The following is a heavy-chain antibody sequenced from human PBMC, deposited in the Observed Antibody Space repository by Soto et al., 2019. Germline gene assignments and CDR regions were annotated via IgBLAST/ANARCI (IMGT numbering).Heavy chain of an antibody. CDR1: GFTFSSYS. V-gene: IGHV3-48*02. J-gene: IGHJ4*02. D-gene: IGHD3-3*01. Sequence: EVQLVESGGGLVQPGGSLRLSCAASGFTFSSYSMNWVRQAPGKGLEWVSYISSSSSTIYYGDSVKGRFPISRDNAKNSLYLRMGSLRDEETAVYYCARDQQDAFWSGYYRVYWGQGTLVTVSS. CDR2: ISSSSSTI. CDR3: ARDQQDAFWSGYYRVY.